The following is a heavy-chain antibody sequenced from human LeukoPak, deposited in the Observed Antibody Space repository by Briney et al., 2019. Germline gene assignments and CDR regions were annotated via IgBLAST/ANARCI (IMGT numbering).Heavy chain of an antibody. CDR2: IYYSGTT. J-gene: IGHJ5*02. D-gene: IGHD1-1*01. CDR3: ARGRYTATQFDP. Sequence: PSETLSLTCTVSGGSINSYYWSWLRQPPGKGLEWIGYIYYSGTTNYNPSLKSRLTISVDTSKNTFSLKLNSVTAADTAVHYCARGRYTATQFDPWGQGTLVTVSS. V-gene: IGHV4-59*01. CDR1: GGSINSYY.